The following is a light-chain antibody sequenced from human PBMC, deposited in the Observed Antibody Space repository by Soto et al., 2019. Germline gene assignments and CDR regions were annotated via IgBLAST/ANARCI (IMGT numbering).Light chain of an antibody. CDR1: SSDVGGYNY. Sequence: QSALTQPASVSGSPGQSITISCTGTSSDVGGYNYVSWYQQHPGKAPKLMIYDVSNRPSGVSNRVSGSKSGNTASLTISGLEDEDEADYYCSSYTSSSLHVFGTGTKLTVL. CDR2: DVS. V-gene: IGLV2-14*03. CDR3: SSYTSSSLHV. J-gene: IGLJ1*01.